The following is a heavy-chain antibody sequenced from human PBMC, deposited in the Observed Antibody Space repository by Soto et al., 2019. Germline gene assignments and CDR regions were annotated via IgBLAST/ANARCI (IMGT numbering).Heavy chain of an antibody. V-gene: IGHV1-18*01. J-gene: IGHJ5*02. D-gene: IGHD1-7*01. CDR3: ARDCWNSKSEDWFEP. Sequence: ASVKVSCKASGYTFTSYGISWVRQAPGQGLEWMGWISAYNGNTNYAQKLQGRVTMTTDTSTSTAYMELRSLRSDDTAVYYCARDCWNSKSEDWFEPWGKGTLVTVSS. CDR2: ISAYNGNT. CDR1: GYTFTSYG.